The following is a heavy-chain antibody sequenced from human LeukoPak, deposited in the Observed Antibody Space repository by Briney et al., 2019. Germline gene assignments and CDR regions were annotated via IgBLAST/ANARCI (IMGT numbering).Heavy chain of an antibody. CDR3: ARGRYYYDSSGYPPYFDY. CDR1: GGSFSGYY. Sequence: SETLSLTCAVYGGSFSGYYWSWIRQPPGKGLEWIGEINHSGSTNYNPPLKSRVTISVDTSKNQFSLKLSSVTAADTAVYYCARGRYYYDSSGYPPYFDYWGQGTLVTVSS. V-gene: IGHV4-34*01. CDR2: INHSGST. J-gene: IGHJ4*02. D-gene: IGHD3-22*01.